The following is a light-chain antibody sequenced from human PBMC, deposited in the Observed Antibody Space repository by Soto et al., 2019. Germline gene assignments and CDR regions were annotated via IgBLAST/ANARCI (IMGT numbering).Light chain of an antibody. CDR3: QQFGSPPPT. CDR1: QSVRSNY. Sequence: DIVLTQSPGTLSLSPGDRATLSCRASQSVRSNYLAWYQHKPGQAPRLLIFGASRRATGIPDRFSGSGSGADFTLSISRLEPEDFAMYHCQQFGSPPPTFGGGTKVEIK. V-gene: IGKV3-20*01. J-gene: IGKJ4*01. CDR2: GAS.